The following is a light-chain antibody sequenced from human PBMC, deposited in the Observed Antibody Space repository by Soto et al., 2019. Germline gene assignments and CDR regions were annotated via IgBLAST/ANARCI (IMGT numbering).Light chain of an antibody. V-gene: IGKV3-11*01. Sequence: DIVLTQSPAPLSLSPGERATLSCRASQSVATYVAWYQQKPGQAPRLLIYGAFNRATGTPARFSGSGSGTDFTLTISSLEPADSAVYYCQQRIKWPITFGQGTRLEIK. CDR1: QSVATY. CDR3: QQRIKWPIT. J-gene: IGKJ5*01. CDR2: GAF.